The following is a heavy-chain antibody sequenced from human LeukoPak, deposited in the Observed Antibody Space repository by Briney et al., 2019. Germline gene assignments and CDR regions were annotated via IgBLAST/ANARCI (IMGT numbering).Heavy chain of an antibody. D-gene: IGHD2-2*01. CDR1: GGTLSSYA. V-gene: IGHV1-69*13. J-gene: IGHJ4*02. CDR2: IIPIFGTA. Sequence: AAVKVSCKASGGTLSSYAISWVRQAPGKRLEWMGGIIPIFGTANYAQKFQGRVTITADESTSTAYMELSSLRSEDTAVYYCSRDQGYFSIIRCNALDAFLDYWGQGTLVTVSS. CDR3: SRDQGYFSIIRCNALDAFLDY.